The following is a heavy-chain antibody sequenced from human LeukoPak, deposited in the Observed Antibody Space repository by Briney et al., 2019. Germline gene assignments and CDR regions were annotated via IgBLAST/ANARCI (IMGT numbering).Heavy chain of an antibody. CDR3: ARDEMIRDGYNPHNWFDP. V-gene: IGHV4-34*01. CDR1: GGSFSGYY. CDR2: INHSGST. D-gene: IGHD5-24*01. J-gene: IGHJ5*02. Sequence: SGTLSLTCAVYGGSFSGYYWSWIRQPPGKGLEWIGEINHSGSTNYNPSLKSRVTISVDTSKNQFSLKLSSVTAADTAVYYCARDEMIRDGYNPHNWFDPWGQGTLVTVSS.